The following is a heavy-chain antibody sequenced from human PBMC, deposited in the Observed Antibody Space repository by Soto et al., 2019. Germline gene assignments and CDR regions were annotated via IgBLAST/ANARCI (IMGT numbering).Heavy chain of an antibody. Sequence: QVQLVQSGAEVKKPGSSVKVSCKASGGTFSTDSISWVRQAPGQGLEWMGGIIPMFGTANNAQKFQGRVTITADEATSRAYMELSSLSSEDTAVYFCAREIDGYYGMDVWGQGTTVTVAS. CDR1: GGTFSTDS. CDR3: AREIDGYYGMDV. CDR2: IIPMFGTA. V-gene: IGHV1-69*12. J-gene: IGHJ6*02.